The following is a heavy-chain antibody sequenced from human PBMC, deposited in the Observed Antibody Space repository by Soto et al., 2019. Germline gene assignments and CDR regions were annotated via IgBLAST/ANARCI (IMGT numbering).Heavy chain of an antibody. CDR3: ARSPGITGTRASQYAVDV. Sequence: SVKVSCKASGDTFNTFAISWVRQAPGQGLQWMGGIIPIFGTPDYAQHFPGRVTISADESTNTAYLELSSLRSEDTAVYYCARSPGITGTRASQYAVDVWGQGTKVTVSS. V-gene: IGHV1-69*13. D-gene: IGHD1-20*01. J-gene: IGHJ6*02. CDR2: IIPIFGTP. CDR1: GDTFNTFA.